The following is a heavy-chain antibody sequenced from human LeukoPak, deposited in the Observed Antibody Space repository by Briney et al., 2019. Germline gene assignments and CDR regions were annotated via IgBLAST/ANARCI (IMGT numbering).Heavy chain of an antibody. CDR3: ARGPPYYYDSSPYHYYYMDV. D-gene: IGHD3-22*01. V-gene: IGHV1-69*01. Sequence: SVKVSCKASGGTFSSYAISWVRQAPGQGLEWMGGIIPIFDTADYAQKFQGRVTITADESTDTAYMELSSLRSEDTAVYFCARGPPYYYDSSPYHYYYMDVWGKGTTVSISS. J-gene: IGHJ6*03. CDR2: IIPIFDTA. CDR1: GGTFSSYA.